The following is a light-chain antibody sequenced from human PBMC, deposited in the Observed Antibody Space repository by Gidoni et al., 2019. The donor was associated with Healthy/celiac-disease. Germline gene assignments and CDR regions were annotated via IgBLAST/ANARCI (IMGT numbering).Light chain of an antibody. CDR1: QSISSY. V-gene: IGKV1-39*01. J-gene: IGKJ1*01. CDR3: QQSYSTPQT. CDR2: AAS. Sequence: DIQMTQSPSSLSASVGDRVTITCRASQSISSYLNWYQQQPGKAPKLLIYAASSLPSGVPSRFSGSGSGTDFTLTISRLQPEDFATYYCQQSYSTPQTFGQGTKVEIK.